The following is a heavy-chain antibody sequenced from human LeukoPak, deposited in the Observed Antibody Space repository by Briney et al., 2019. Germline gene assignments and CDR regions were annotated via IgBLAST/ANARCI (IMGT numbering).Heavy chain of an antibody. Sequence: GGSLRLSCAAFGITLRSYGMHWVRQAPGKGLEWVALIWYDGSKTYYTDSVKGRFTISRDNSKNTLFLQVNSLRAEDTAVYFCATMTMVTAFDIWGQGTVVTVSS. D-gene: IGHD5-18*01. J-gene: IGHJ3*02. CDR1: GITLRSYG. CDR2: IWYDGSKT. CDR3: ATMTMVTAFDI. V-gene: IGHV3-33*01.